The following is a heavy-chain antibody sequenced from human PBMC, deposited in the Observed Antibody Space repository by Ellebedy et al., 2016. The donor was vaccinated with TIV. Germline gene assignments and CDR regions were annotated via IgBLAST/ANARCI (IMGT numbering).Heavy chain of an antibody. CDR2: ISGSGGST. CDR1: GFTFSSYA. J-gene: IGHJ6*02. CDR3: AKEHGKKNYVGGMDV. V-gene: IGHV3-23*01. D-gene: IGHD1-7*01. Sequence: GESLKISXAASGFTFSSYAMSWVRQAPGKGLEWVSAISGSGGSTYYADSVKGRFTISRDNSKNTLYLQMNSLRAEDTAVYYCAKEHGKKNYVGGMDVWGQGTTVTVSS.